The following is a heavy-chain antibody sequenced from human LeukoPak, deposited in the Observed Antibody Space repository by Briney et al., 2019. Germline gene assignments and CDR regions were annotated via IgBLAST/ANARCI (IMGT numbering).Heavy chain of an antibody. V-gene: IGHV3-74*01. Sequence: GGSLRLPCAASGFTFSGYWMHWVRQAPGKGPVCVSRIDREGTYTTYADSVSGRFTISRDNAKNTLYLQMNSLRAEDTAVYYCARYDGGSGPFDYWGQGTLVTVSS. CDR2: IDREGTYT. CDR3: ARYDGGSGPFDY. CDR1: GFTFSGYW. J-gene: IGHJ4*02. D-gene: IGHD3-10*01.